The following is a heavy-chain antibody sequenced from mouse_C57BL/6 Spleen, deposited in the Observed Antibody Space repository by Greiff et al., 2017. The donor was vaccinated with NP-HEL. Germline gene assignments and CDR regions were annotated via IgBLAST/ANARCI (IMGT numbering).Heavy chain of an antibody. CDR2: INPSNGGT. D-gene: IGHD1-1*01. Sequence: VQLQQPGTELVKPGASVKLSCKASGYTFTSYWLHWVKQRPGQGLEWIGNINPSNGGTNYNEKFKSKATLTVDKSSSTAYMQLSSLTSEDSAVYYCARGGVGYWYFDVWGTGTTVTVSS. CDR3: ARGGVGYWYFDV. J-gene: IGHJ1*03. V-gene: IGHV1-53*01. CDR1: GYTFTSYW.